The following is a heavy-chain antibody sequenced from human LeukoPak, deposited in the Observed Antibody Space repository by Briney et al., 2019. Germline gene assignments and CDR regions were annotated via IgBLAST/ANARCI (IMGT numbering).Heavy chain of an antibody. CDR2: ISFDGSKS. D-gene: IGHD3-22*01. CDR1: GFTFSNYA. J-gene: IGHJ4*02. Sequence: SGGSLRLSCAGFGFTFSNYAIPWVRQAPGKGLEWVAAISFDGSKSYYAESVKGRFSISRDNSRDTLYLQMSSLAVEDTAIYYCARSRIANDSSGYYFKFDYWGQGALVTVSS. CDR3: ARSRIANDSSGYYFKFDY. V-gene: IGHV3-30*15.